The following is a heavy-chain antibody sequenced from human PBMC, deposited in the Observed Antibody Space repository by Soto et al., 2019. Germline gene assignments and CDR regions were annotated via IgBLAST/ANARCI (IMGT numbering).Heavy chain of an antibody. V-gene: IGHV3-74*03. CDR3: ARDFMARGRDDNWFDP. J-gene: IGHJ5*02. D-gene: IGHD3-10*01. Sequence: PGGSLRLSCAASGFLFSSYWMHWVRQSPGKGPVWVARINSDGRNTKYVDSVKGRFTISRDNAKNTLYLQMNSLRAEDTAVYYCARDFMARGRDDNWFDPWRQGTMVTVSS. CDR2: INSDGRNT. CDR1: GFLFSSYW.